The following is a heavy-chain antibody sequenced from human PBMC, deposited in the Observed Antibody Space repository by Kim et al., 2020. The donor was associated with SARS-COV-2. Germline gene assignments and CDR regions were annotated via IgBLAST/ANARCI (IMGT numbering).Heavy chain of an antibody. CDR2: IYYSGST. J-gene: IGHJ4*02. Sequence: SETLSLTCTVSGGSISSSSYYWGWIRQPPGKGLEWIGSIYYSGSTYYNPSLKSRVTISVDTSKNQFSLKLSSVTAADTAVYYCARQGGYDPADYWGQGTLVTVSS. D-gene: IGHD3-22*01. CDR3: ARQGGYDPADY. V-gene: IGHV4-39*01. CDR1: GGSISSSSYY.